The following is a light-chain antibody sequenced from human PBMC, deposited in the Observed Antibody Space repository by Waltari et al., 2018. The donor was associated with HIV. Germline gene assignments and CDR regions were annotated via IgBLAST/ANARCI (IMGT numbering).Light chain of an antibody. V-gene: IGLV1-44*01. CDR3: AAWDDSLNAYV. Sequence: QSVLTQTPSASGTPGQRVIVSCSGSSSTIGSTTVNWYQQLPGAAPRLLIHSLDQRPSGVPDRFSGSKSGASASLAISGLQSEDEADYYCAAWDDSLNAYVFGGGTKVTVL. CDR2: SLD. J-gene: IGLJ1*01. CDR1: SSTIGSTT.